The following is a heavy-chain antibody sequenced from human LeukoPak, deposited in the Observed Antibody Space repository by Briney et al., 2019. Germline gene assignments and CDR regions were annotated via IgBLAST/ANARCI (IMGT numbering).Heavy chain of an antibody. D-gene: IGHD1-26*01. J-gene: IGHJ3*02. CDR3: VRDWEGFNFDI. CDR1: GGSVSSYY. Sequence: SETLSLTCTVSGGSVSSYYWSWIRQPPGEGLEWIAYIHNSGSSNYNLSLKTRVTISVGTSKNQFSLKLSSVTAADTAVYYCVRDWEGFNFDIWGQGTMVTVSS. CDR2: IHNSGSS. V-gene: IGHV4-59*02.